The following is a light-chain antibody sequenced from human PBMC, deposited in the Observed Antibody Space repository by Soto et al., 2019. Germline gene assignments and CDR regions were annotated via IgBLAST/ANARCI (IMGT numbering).Light chain of an antibody. CDR1: QSVGSF. CDR3: QQRNSWPPTFT. CDR2: DTS. V-gene: IGKV3-11*01. Sequence: EIVLTQSAATLSLSPGERATLSCRASQSVGSFLAWYQQKPGQAPRLLIYDTSIRATGIPARFSGSGSGTDFTLTISSLEPEDFAVYYCQQRNSWPPTFTFGQGTRLEIK. J-gene: IGKJ5*01.